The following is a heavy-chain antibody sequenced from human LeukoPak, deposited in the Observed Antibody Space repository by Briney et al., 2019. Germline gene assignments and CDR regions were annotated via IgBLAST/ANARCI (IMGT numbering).Heavy chain of an antibody. V-gene: IGHV4-31*03. D-gene: IGHD6-13*01. CDR3: ARGSYTSSWSRHDY. CDR1: GGSISSGGYY. J-gene: IGHJ4*02. Sequence: SETLSLTCTVSGGSISSGGYYWRWIRQHPGRGMEWIEYIYYSGSTYYNPSLESRFTISLNTSKTQFSLKLSSVTAADTAVYYCARGSYTSSWSRHDYWGQGTLVTVSS. CDR2: IYYSGST.